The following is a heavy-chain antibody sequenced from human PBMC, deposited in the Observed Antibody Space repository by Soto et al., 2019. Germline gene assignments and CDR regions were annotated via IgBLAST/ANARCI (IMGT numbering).Heavy chain of an antibody. D-gene: IGHD6-13*01. J-gene: IGHJ4*02. CDR1: GFSLSTSGMC. CDR2: IDWDDDK. V-gene: IGHV2-70*01. CDR3: ARGYSSSPLLN. Sequence: SGPTLANPTQTLTLPCTLSGFSLSTSGMCVSWIRQPPGKALEWLALIDWDDDKYYSTPLKTRLTISKDTSKNQVVLTMTNMDPVDTATYYCARGYSSSPLLNWGQGTLVTVSS.